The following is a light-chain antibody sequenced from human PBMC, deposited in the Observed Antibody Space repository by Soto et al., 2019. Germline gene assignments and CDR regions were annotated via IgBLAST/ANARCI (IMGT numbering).Light chain of an antibody. J-gene: IGLJ1*01. Sequence: QSALTQPASVSGSPGQSIAISCTGTSSDVGGYDYVSWYQQHPGKAPKLMIYDVSNRPSGVSNRFSGSKSDNTASLTISGLQAEDEADYYCSSYTSSSTDVFGTGTQLTVL. CDR3: SSYTSSSTDV. CDR1: SSDVGGYDY. V-gene: IGLV2-14*01. CDR2: DVS.